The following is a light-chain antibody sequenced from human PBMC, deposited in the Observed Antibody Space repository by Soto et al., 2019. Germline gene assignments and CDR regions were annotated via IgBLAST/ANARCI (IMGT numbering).Light chain of an antibody. Sequence: QSVLTQPPSASGTPGQGVTISCSGSRSNIGSNTVNWYQQLPGTAPKLLIYSNNQRPSGVPDRFSGSKSGTSASLAISGLQSEDEADYYCAAWDDSLNVVVFGGGTKVTVL. CDR2: SNN. CDR1: RSNIGSNT. CDR3: AAWDDSLNVVV. V-gene: IGLV1-44*01. J-gene: IGLJ2*01.